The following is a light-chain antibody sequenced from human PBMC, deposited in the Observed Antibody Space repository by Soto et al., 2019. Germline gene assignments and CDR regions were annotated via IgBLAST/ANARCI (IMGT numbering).Light chain of an antibody. CDR3: GTWDSSLSTGV. CDR1: SSNIGNSV. Sequence: QSVLTQPPSVSAAPGQKVTISCSGSSSNIGNSVVSWYQQLPGTAPKLLIYDNNKRPSGIPDRFSGSKSGTSATLGITGLQTGDEADYYCGTWDSSLSTGVFGGGTKLTVL. CDR2: DNN. V-gene: IGLV1-51*01. J-gene: IGLJ2*01.